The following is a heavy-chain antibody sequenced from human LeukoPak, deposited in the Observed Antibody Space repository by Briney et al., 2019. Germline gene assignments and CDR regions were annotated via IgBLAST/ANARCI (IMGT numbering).Heavy chain of an antibody. CDR3: ARDRGLTTSGGVGFDY. CDR1: GGSISSYY. J-gene: IGHJ4*02. Sequence: SETLSLTCTVPGGSISSYYWSWIRQPPGKGLEWIAYIYYSGSTNYNPSLKSRVTISVDTSKNQFSLKLSSVTAADTAVYYCARDRGLTTSGGVGFDYWGQGTLVTVSS. CDR2: IYYSGST. V-gene: IGHV4-59*01. D-gene: IGHD3-10*02.